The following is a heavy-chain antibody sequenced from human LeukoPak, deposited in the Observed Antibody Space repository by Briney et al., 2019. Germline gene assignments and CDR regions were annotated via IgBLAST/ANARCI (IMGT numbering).Heavy chain of an antibody. Sequence: GGSLRLSCAASGFTFDDYAMHWVRHAPGKGLEWVSSISWNSGSIVYADSVKGRFTISRDNAKNSLYLQLNSLRAEDMALYYCAKEGYGYYFDYWGQGTLVTVSS. V-gene: IGHV3-9*03. CDR3: AKEGYGYYFDY. CDR2: ISWNSGSI. CDR1: GFTFDDYA. D-gene: IGHD1-1*01. J-gene: IGHJ4*02.